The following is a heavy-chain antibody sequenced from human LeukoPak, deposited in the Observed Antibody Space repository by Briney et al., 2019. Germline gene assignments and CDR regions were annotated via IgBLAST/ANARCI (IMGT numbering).Heavy chain of an antibody. CDR1: GYTFTSYG. Sequence: ASVKVSCKASGYTFTSYGISWVRQAPGQGLEWMGWISAYNGNTNYAQKLQGRVTMTIDTSTSTAYMELRSLRSDDTAVYYCARAWYYYGSGSLPPYGMDVWGQGTTVTVSS. CDR3: ARAWYYYGSGSLPPYGMDV. CDR2: ISAYNGNT. V-gene: IGHV1-18*01. D-gene: IGHD3-10*01. J-gene: IGHJ6*02.